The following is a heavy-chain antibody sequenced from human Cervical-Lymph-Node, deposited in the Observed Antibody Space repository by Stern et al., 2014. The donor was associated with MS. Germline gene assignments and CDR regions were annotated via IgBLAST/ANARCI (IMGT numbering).Heavy chain of an antibody. V-gene: IGHV4-31*03. CDR1: GGSISSGGYY. CDR3: ARVGYDFWSGYYPFDY. J-gene: IGHJ4*02. CDR2: IYYSGST. Sequence: QVQLQESGPGLVKPSQTLSLTCTVSGGSISSGGYYWSWIRQHPGKGLEWIGYIYYSGSTYYNPSLKSRVTISVDTSKNQFSLKLSSVTAADTAVYYCARVGYDFWSGYYPFDYWGQGTLVTVSS. D-gene: IGHD3-3*01.